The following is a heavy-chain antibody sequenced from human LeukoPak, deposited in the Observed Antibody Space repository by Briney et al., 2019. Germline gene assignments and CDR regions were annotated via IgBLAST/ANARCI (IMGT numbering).Heavy chain of an antibody. J-gene: IGHJ4*02. D-gene: IGHD2-8*01. V-gene: IGHV3-48*01. Sequence: GGSLRLSCAASGFTFSSYSMNWVRQAPGKGLEWVSYISSSSSTIYYADSVKGRFTISRDNAKNSLYLQMNSLRAEDTAVYYCARGRLWTNGDPDYWGQGTLVTVSS. CDR1: GFTFSSYS. CDR3: ARGRLWTNGDPDY. CDR2: ISSSSSTI.